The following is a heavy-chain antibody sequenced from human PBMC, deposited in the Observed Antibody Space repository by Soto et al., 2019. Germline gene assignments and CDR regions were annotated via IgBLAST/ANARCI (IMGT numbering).Heavy chain of an antibody. CDR2: IIPIFGTA. D-gene: IGHD5-18*01. CDR3: ARSEYSYGYNYYYGMDG. CDR1: GGTFSSYA. J-gene: IGHJ6*01. V-gene: IGHV1-69*13. Sequence: GASVKVSCKASGGTFSSYAISWVRQAPGQGLEWMGGIIPIFGTANYAQKFQGRVTITADESTSTAYMELSSLRSEDTAVYYCARSEYSYGYNYYYGMDGWGQGTTVTVAS.